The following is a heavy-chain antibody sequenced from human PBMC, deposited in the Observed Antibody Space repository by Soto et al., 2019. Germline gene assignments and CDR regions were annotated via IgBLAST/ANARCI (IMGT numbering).Heavy chain of an antibody. Sequence: EVQLLESGGGLIQPGGSLRLSCAASGLTFSSYAMSWIRHAPGKGLEWVSAISGSGGSTYYADSVKGRFTISRDNSTNTLYLQMNGVGAEDTALYYCAKDQLYIRGVIHNWFDPWGQGTLVTVSS. J-gene: IGHJ5*02. V-gene: IGHV3-23*01. CDR3: AKDQLYIRGVIHNWFDP. CDR1: GLTFSSYA. CDR2: ISGSGGST. D-gene: IGHD3-10*02.